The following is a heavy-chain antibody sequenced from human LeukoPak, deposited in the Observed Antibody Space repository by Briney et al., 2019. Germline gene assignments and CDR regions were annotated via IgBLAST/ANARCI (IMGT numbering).Heavy chain of an antibody. V-gene: IGHV5-10-1*01. CDR2: IDPSDSYT. Sequence: GESLKISCKGPGYSFTSYWISWVRQMPGKGLEWMGRIDPSDSYTNYSPSFQGHVTISADKSISTAYLQWSSLKASDTAMYYCASLYCGGDCYPPAEYFQHWGQGTLVTVSS. CDR3: ASLYCGGDCYPPAEYFQH. CDR1: GYSFTSYW. D-gene: IGHD2-21*02. J-gene: IGHJ1*01.